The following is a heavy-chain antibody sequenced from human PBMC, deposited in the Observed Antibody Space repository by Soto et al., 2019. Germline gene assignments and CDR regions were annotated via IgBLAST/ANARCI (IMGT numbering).Heavy chain of an antibody. CDR3: ARLGIWSYGMDV. CDR2: IYPGNSDI. CDR1: GYSFTTYW. Sequence: GESLKISCQGSGYSFTTYWIGWVRQMPGKGLEWMGIIYPGNSDIRYSPSFQGQVTISADKSISTAYLKWSGLKASDTAMYYCARLGIWSYGMDVWGQGTTVTVSS. J-gene: IGHJ6*02. D-gene: IGHD3-16*01. V-gene: IGHV5-51*01.